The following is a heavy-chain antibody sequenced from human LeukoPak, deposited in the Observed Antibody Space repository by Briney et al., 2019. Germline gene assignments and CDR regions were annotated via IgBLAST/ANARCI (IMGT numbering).Heavy chain of an antibody. CDR1: GFTFSSYW. V-gene: IGHV3-74*01. J-gene: IGHJ4*02. CDR3: VRVGGYYFDY. D-gene: IGHD3-10*01. Sequence: GGSLRLSCAASGFTFSSYWMRWVRQAPGEGLVWVSRINSDESRTTYADSVKGRFTISRDNAKSTLHLQMNSLRAEDTAVYYCVRVGGYYFDYWGQGTLVTVSS. CDR2: INSDESRT.